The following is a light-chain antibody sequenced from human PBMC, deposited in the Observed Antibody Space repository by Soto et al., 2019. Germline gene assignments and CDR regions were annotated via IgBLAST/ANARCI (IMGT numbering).Light chain of an antibody. V-gene: IGKV3-15*01. CDR3: QQYSNWPLT. CDR2: GAS. Sequence: EILMTQSPATLSVSPGERATLSCRASQSVSSNLAWYQQKPGQAPRHLIFGASTRASGIPARFSASGSGTEFSLTISSLQSEDFAVYYCQQYSNWPLTFGGGTKVEI. CDR1: QSVSSN. J-gene: IGKJ4*01.